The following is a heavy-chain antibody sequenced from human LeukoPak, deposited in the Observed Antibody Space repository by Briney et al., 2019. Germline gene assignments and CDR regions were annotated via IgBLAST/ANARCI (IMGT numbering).Heavy chain of an antibody. V-gene: IGHV3-30*02. CDR3: AKDHYYGSGSYYNDNYMDV. D-gene: IGHD3-10*01. CDR2: IRYDGSNK. J-gene: IGHJ6*03. Sequence: GGSLRLSCAASGLTFSSYGMHWVRQAPGKGLEWVAFIRYDGSNKYDADSVKGRFTISRDNSKNTLYLQMNSLRVEDTAVYYCAKDHYYGSGSYYNDNYMDVWGKGTTVTISS. CDR1: GLTFSSYG.